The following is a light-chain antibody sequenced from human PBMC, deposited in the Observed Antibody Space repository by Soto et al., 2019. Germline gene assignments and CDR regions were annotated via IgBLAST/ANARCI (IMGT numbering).Light chain of an antibody. CDR1: QTVSSNY. CDR3: QQYGSSPPWT. Sequence: EIVLTQSPGTLSLSPGERATLSCRASQTVSSNYLAWYQQKPGQAPRLLIYGASIRATGIPDRFTGSRSGTDLTLTISRVEPEEFAVYYCQQYGSSPPWTFGQGTKVEVK. CDR2: GAS. V-gene: IGKV3-20*01. J-gene: IGKJ1*01.